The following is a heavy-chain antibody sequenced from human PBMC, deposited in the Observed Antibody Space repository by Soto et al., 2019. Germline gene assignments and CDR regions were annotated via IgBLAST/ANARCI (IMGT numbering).Heavy chain of an antibody. CDR3: ARQVQAAIRLGWFDP. CDR1: GGSISRSTYY. Sequence: SLTCTVSGGSISRSTYYWGWIRQPPGKGLEWIGSIYYSGSTYYRPSLKSRVTISVDTSKNQFSLKLSSVTAADTAVYYCARQVQAAIRLGWFDPWGQGPLVTVS. V-gene: IGHV4-39*01. D-gene: IGHD2-2*02. CDR2: IYYSGST. J-gene: IGHJ5*02.